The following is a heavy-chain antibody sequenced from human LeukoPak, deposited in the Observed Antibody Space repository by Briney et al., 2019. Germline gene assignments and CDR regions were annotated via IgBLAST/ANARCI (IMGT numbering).Heavy chain of an antibody. J-gene: IGHJ4*02. CDR1: GYTFTSYG. Sequence: ASVKVSCKASGYTFTSYGISWVRQAPGQGLEWMGWISAYNGNTNYAQKLQGRVTMTTDTSTSTAYMELSSLRSEDTAVYYCARDQGTHSSGSTGFDYWGQGTLVTVSS. V-gene: IGHV1-18*01. CDR3: ARDQGTHSSGSTGFDY. CDR2: ISAYNGNT. D-gene: IGHD6-19*01.